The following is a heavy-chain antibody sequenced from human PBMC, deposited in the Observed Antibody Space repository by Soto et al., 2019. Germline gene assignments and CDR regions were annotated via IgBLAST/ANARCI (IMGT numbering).Heavy chain of an antibody. V-gene: IGHV3-23*01. Sequence: GGSLRLSCAASGFTFSTYGMTWVRQVRGKRLEWVSIISATGGDTYYTDSVKGRFTISRDNSKSTLYLHMNTLRAEDTAIYYSVKKDNWSESWGQGTLVTVSS. CDR3: VKKDNWSES. CDR2: ISATGGDT. CDR1: GFTFSTYG. J-gene: IGHJ5*01.